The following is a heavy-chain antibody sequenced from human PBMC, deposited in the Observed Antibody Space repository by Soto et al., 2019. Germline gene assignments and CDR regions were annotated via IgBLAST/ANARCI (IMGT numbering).Heavy chain of an antibody. D-gene: IGHD3-9*01. Sequence: QVQLVQSGAEVKKPGSSVKVSCKASGGTFSSYAISWVRQAPGQGLEWMGGIIPFFGTANYAQKFQGRVTISADECASTAYLELSSLRSEDTAVYYCAIDLLDRYGGYYYYGMDVWGQGTTVTVSS. CDR3: AIDLLDRYGGYYYYGMDV. V-gene: IGHV1-69*01. CDR2: IIPFFGTA. CDR1: GGTFSSYA. J-gene: IGHJ6*02.